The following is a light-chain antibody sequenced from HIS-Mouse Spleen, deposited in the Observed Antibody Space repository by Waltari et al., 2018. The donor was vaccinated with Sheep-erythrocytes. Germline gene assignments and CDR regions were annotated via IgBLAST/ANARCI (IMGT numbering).Light chain of an antibody. CDR3: QQYYSTPPT. CDR2: WAS. Sequence: DIVMTQSPDSLAVSLGERATINCKSSQSVLYSSNNKNYLAWYQQKPGQPPKLLIYWASTRESGLPDRFSGSVSGTDFTLTISSLQAEDVAVYYCQQYYSTPPTFGQGTKVEIK. J-gene: IGKJ1*01. V-gene: IGKV4-1*01. CDR1: QSVLYSSNNKNY.